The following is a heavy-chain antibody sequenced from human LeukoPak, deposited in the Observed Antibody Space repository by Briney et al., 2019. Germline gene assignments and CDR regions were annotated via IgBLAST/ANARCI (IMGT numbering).Heavy chain of an antibody. V-gene: IGHV3-15*01. D-gene: IGHD3-10*01. Sequence: GGFLRLSCAASGFTFSNAWMNWVRQAPGKGLEWVGRIKSKTDGGTTDYAAPVKGRFTISRDDSKNTLYLQMNSLKTEDTAVYYCTTDYAVYYYGSGSYHTWGQGTLVTVSS. CDR1: GFTFSNAW. CDR2: IKSKTDGGTT. J-gene: IGHJ4*02. CDR3: TTDYAVYYYGSGSYHT.